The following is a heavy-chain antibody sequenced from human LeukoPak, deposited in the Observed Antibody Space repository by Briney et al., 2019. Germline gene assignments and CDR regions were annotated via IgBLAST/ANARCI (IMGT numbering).Heavy chain of an antibody. D-gene: IGHD4-17*01. CDR2: THPNSGGP. J-gene: IGHJ6*03. CDR1: AHTFTSYY. Sequence: ASVKLSSKASAHTFTSYYMHWVRQAPGHGIEWIGWTHPNSGGPNYAQKYQGRVTMTRDPSIRPAYMVLSRLRTDDPAIYFRAREGGTVTNAKRYYYYMDVWGKGTTVTVSS. CDR3: AREGGTVTNAKRYYYYMDV. V-gene: IGHV1-2*02.